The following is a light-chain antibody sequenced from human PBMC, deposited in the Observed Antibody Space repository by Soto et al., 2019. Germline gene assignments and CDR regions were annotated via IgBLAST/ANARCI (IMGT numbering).Light chain of an antibody. CDR1: QSVSRY. CDR3: QQRSNWPPIT. V-gene: IGKV3-11*01. Sequence: EIVLTKSPATLSLSPGERATLSCRASQSVSRYLAWYQQKPGQAPRLLIYDASNRATGIPARFSGSGSGTDFTLTISSLEPEDFAVYYCQQRSNWPPITFGQGTRLEIK. J-gene: IGKJ5*01. CDR2: DAS.